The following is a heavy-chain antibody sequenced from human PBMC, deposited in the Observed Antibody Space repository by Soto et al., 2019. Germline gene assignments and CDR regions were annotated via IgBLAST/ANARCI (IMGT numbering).Heavy chain of an antibody. J-gene: IGHJ4*02. CDR1: GFSFSSYA. D-gene: IGHD6-13*01. CDR2: ISGSGGST. CDR3: AKEAAAGH. V-gene: IGHV3-23*01. Sequence: GGTLRLACAASGFSFSSYAMSWVRQAPGKGLEWVSGISGSGGSTYYADSVKGRFTISRDSSTNTLYVQMSSLRAEDTAVYYCAKEAAAGHWGQGTLVTVSS.